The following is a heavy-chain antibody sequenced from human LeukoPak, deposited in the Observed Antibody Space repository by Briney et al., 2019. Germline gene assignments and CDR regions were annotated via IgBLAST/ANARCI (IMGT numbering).Heavy chain of an antibody. V-gene: IGHV3-30-3*01. Sequence: GRSLRLSCAASGFTFSSYAMHWVRQAPGKGLEWVAVISYDGSNKYYADSVKGRFTISRDNAKNSLYLQMNSLRDEDTAVYYCARVPYCSSTSCYRGYYYYGMDVWGQGTTVTVSS. D-gene: IGHD2-2*01. CDR2: ISYDGSNK. CDR1: GFTFSSYA. CDR3: ARVPYCSSTSCYRGYYYYGMDV. J-gene: IGHJ6*02.